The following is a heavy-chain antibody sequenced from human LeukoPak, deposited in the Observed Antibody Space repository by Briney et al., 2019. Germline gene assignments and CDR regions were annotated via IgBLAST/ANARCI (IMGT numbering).Heavy chain of an antibody. V-gene: IGHV6-1*01. CDR2: TYYMSKWYN. Sequence: SQTLSLTCAISGDSVSSNRATWIWIRQSPSRGLEWLGRTYYMSKWYNDYAVSLQGRISVNPDTSKNQFSQQLNSVTPEDTALYYCARAPHGSGCDYWGQGTLVTVSS. CDR3: ARAPHGSGCDY. D-gene: IGHD6-19*01. CDR1: GDSVSSNRAT. J-gene: IGHJ4*02.